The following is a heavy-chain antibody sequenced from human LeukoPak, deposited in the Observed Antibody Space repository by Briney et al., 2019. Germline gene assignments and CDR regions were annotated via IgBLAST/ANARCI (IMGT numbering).Heavy chain of an antibody. CDR3: AREYSSSSGRAFDI. Sequence: GGSLRLSCAASGFTLSTYTMNWVRQAPGKGLQWFSYISSSSSTIYYADSVKGRFTISRDNAKNSLYLQMNSLRDEDTAMYYCAREYSSSSGRAFDIWGQGTMVTVSS. D-gene: IGHD6-6*01. V-gene: IGHV3-48*02. CDR1: GFTLSTYT. J-gene: IGHJ3*02. CDR2: ISSSSSTI.